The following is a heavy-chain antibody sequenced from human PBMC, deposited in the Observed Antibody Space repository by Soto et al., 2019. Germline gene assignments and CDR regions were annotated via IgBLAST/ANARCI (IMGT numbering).Heavy chain of an antibody. Sequence: PSVTLSLTCTVSGGSISSGDYYWSWIRQPPGKGLEWIGYIYYSGSTYYNPSLKSRVTMSVDRSKNQFSLKLSSLTAADTAVYYCARAAGHLPGDNGWDPYSDHWGQGTLVNVSS. V-gene: IGHV4-30-4*01. CDR1: GGSISSGDYY. D-gene: IGHD1-26*01. J-gene: IGHJ4*02. CDR3: ARAAGHLPGDNGWDPYSDH. CDR2: IYYSGST.